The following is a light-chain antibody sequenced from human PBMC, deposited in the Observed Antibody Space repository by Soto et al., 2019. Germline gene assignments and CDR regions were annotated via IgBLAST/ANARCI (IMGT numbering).Light chain of an antibody. V-gene: IGLV2-11*01. Sequence: QSALTQPRSVSGSPGQSVIISCTGTNSDVGAYDYVSWYQQHPSKAPKLIIYDVTKRPSGVPDRFSASKSGNTASLTISGLQAEDEADYYCCSYAGSNTGVFGGGTKLTVL. CDR3: CSYAGSNTGV. CDR2: DVT. J-gene: IGLJ3*02. CDR1: NSDVGAYDY.